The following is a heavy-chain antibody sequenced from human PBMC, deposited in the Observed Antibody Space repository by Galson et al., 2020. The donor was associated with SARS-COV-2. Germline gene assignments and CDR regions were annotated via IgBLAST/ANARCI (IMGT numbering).Heavy chain of an antibody. Sequence: GGSLRLSCSASGFSFGDYALGWFRQAPGKGLEWVGFIRGKSYGETTEYAASVKGRFTISRDDSTSIAYLQMNSLKTEDTAVYYCSRSPNNYAFWGGLGWMGAFDIWGQGTMVTGSS. CDR2: IRGKSYGETT. CDR3: SRSPNNYAFWGGLGWMGAFDI. J-gene: IGHJ3*02. V-gene: IGHV3-49*03. D-gene: IGHD3-3*01. CDR1: GFSFGDYA.